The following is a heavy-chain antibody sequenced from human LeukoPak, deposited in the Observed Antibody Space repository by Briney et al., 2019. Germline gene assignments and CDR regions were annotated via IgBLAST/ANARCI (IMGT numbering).Heavy chain of an antibody. CDR2: MNPNSGNT. D-gene: IGHD3-3*01. V-gene: IGHV1-8*01. J-gene: IGHJ4*02. CDR3: ASGIWSGYYSD. Sequence: ASVKVFCKASGYTFTSYDINWVRQDTGQGLEWMGWMNPNSGNTGYAQKFQGRVTMTRNASISTAYMELSSLRSEDTAVYYCASGIWSGYYSDWGQGTLVTVSS. CDR1: GYTFTSYD.